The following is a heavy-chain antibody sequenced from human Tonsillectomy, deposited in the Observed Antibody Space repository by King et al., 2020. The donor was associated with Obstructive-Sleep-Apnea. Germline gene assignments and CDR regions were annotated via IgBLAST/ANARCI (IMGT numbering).Heavy chain of an antibody. Sequence: VQLVESGGGLVQPGGSLRLSCAASGFTFSSYAMSWVRQAPGKGLEWVSALSGSGGSTYYADSVKGRFIISRDNSKHTLYLQMNSLRAGDTAVYYCAKGPYCSGGSCYSHYYYGMDVWGQGTTVTVSS. D-gene: IGHD2-15*01. CDR3: AKGPYCSGGSCYSHYYYGMDV. CDR1: GFTFSSYA. J-gene: IGHJ6*02. CDR2: LSGSGGST. V-gene: IGHV3-23*04.